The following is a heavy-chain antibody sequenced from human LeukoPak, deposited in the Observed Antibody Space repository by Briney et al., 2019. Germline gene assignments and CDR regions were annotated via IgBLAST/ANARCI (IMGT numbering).Heavy chain of an antibody. Sequence: PGGSLRLSCAASGFTFSPYGMHWVRQAPGKGLEWVAFIRYDGSNKYYGDSVKGRFTISRDNSKNTVYLQMNNLRAEDTAVYYCASGGSSWYSFDYWGQGTLVTVSS. CDR3: ASGGSSWYSFDY. CDR1: GFTFSPYG. V-gene: IGHV3-30*02. CDR2: IRYDGSNK. J-gene: IGHJ4*02. D-gene: IGHD6-13*01.